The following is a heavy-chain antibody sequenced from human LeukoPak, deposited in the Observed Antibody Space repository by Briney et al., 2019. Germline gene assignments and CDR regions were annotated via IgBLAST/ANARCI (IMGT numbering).Heavy chain of an antibody. CDR3: ATYRQVLLPFES. D-gene: IGHD2-8*02. Sequence: QTGGSLRPSCAASGFTFSAFAMIWVRQPPGKGLEWVSSIFSGGGEIHYADSVRGRFTISRDNSKSTLSLQMNSLRAEDTAIYYCATYRQVLLPFESWGRGTLVTVSS. V-gene: IGHV3-23*01. CDR2: IFSGGGEI. J-gene: IGHJ4*02. CDR1: GFTFSAFA.